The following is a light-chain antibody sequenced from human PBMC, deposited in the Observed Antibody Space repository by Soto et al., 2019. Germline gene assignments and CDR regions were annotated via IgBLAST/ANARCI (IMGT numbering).Light chain of an antibody. V-gene: IGLV2-8*01. CDR2: EVS. Sequence: QSVLTQPPSASGSPGQSVTISCTGTSSDVGGYNYVSWYQQHPGKAPKLMIYEVSKRPSGVPDRFSGSKSGNTASLTVSGLQAEDGGDYYCSSYAGSNNFVFGTGTKVTVL. J-gene: IGLJ1*01. CDR3: SSYAGSNNFV. CDR1: SSDVGGYNY.